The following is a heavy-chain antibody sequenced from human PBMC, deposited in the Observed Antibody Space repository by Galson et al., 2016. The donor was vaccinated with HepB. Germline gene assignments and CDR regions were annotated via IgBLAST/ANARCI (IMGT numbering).Heavy chain of an antibody. CDR2: INHGGST. Sequence: SETLSLTCAVQGGSFSGYYWNWIRQTPGKGFEWIGEINHGGSTNYNPSLKSRVTISIDTSRNQFSLNLTSVTAAATAVYYCARGGLRFLNWLSDEYDHWGQGTLVTVSS. CDR1: GGSFSGYY. D-gene: IGHD3-3*01. J-gene: IGHJ4*02. V-gene: IGHV4-34*01. CDR3: ARGGLRFLNWLSDEYDH.